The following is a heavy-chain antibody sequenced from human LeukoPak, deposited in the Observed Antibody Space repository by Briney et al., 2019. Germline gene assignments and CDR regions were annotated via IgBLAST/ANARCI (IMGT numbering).Heavy chain of an antibody. CDR2: IYYSGST. V-gene: IGHV4-59*01. D-gene: IGHD3-10*01. CDR1: GGSISSYY. CDR3: ARVGYYGSGSYQDY. J-gene: IGHJ4*02. Sequence: PSETLSLTCTVSGGSISSYYWSWIRQPPGKGLEWIGYIYYSGSTNYNPSLKSRVTMSVDTSKNQFSLKLSSVTAADTAVYYCARVGYYGSGSYQDYWGQGTLVTVSS.